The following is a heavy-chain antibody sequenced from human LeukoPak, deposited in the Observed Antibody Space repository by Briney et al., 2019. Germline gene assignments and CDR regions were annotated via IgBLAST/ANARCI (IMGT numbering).Heavy chain of an antibody. CDR2: ISAYNGNT. CDR3: ARGYSSSSLAAYDY. J-gene: IGHJ4*02. D-gene: IGHD6-13*01. CDR1: GYSLSELS. Sequence: ASVKVSCKVSGYSLSELSIHWVRQAPGQGLEWMGWISAYNGNTNYAQKLQGRVTMTTDTSTSTAYMELRSLRSDDTAVYYCARGYSSSSLAAYDYWGQGTLVTVSS. V-gene: IGHV1-18*01.